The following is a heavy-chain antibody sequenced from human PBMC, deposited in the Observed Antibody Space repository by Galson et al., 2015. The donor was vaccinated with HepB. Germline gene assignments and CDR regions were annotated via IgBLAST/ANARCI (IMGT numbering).Heavy chain of an antibody. V-gene: IGHV3-33*01. D-gene: IGHD5-18*01. CDR2: IWYDGSNK. CDR1: GFTFSSYG. CDR3: ARAEFRGGYSYHDAFDI. J-gene: IGHJ3*02. Sequence: SLRLSCAASGFTFSSYGMHWVRQAPGKGLEWVAVIWYDGSNKYYADSVKGRFTISRDNSKNTLYLQMNSLRAEDTAVYYCARAEFRGGYSYHDAFDIWGQGTMVTVSS.